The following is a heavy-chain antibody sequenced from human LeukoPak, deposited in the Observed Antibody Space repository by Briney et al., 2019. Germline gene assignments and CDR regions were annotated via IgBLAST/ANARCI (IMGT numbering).Heavy chain of an antibody. J-gene: IGHJ6*03. Sequence: SETLSLTCTVSGYSISSGYYWGWIRQPPGKRLEWIGSIYHSGSTYYNPSLKSRVTISVDTSKNQFSLKLSSVTAADTAVYYCARAVRAAAGTAYYYYYYMDVWGKGTTVTVSS. CDR1: GYSISSGYY. CDR3: ARAVRAAAGTAYYYYYYMDV. CDR2: IYHSGST. V-gene: IGHV4-38-2*02. D-gene: IGHD6-13*01.